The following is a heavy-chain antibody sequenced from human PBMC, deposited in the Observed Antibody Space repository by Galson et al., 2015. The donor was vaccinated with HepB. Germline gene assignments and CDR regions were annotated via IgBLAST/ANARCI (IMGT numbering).Heavy chain of an antibody. CDR3: ARVPYDNTGYLQTYAFDI. J-gene: IGHJ3*02. Sequence: SLRLSCAASGFTFSSYWMHWVRQAPGKGLVWVSRINTDGSTTTYADSVKGRLTISRDNAKNTLYLQMNSLRAEDTAVYYCARVPYDNTGYLQTYAFDIWGQGSMVTVSS. D-gene: IGHD3-22*01. CDR2: INTDGSTT. V-gene: IGHV3-74*01. CDR1: GFTFSSYW.